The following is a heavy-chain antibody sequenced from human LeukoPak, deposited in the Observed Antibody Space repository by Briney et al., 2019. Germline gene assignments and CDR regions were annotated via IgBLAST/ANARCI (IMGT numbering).Heavy chain of an antibody. V-gene: IGHV4-34*01. D-gene: IGHD2-2*02. CDR3: ARRAALIPFDY. Sequence: PSETLLLTCAVYGGSFSGYYWSWIRQPPGKGLEWIGEINHSGSTNYNPSLKSRVTISVDTSKNQFSLKLSSVTAADTAVYYCARRAALIPFDYWGQGTLVTVSS. CDR1: GGSFSGYY. J-gene: IGHJ4*02. CDR2: INHSGST.